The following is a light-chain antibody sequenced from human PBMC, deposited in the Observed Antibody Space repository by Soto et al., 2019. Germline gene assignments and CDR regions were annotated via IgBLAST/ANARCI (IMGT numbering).Light chain of an antibody. CDR3: QQYNSYST. CDR1: QSISSW. V-gene: IGKV1-5*03. CDR2: KAS. Sequence: DIQMTQSPSTRSASVGDRVTITCPASQSISSWLAWYQQKPGKAPKLLIYKASSLESGVPSRFSGSGSGTEFTLTISSLQPDDFATYYCQQYNSYSTFGQGTKVDIK. J-gene: IGKJ1*01.